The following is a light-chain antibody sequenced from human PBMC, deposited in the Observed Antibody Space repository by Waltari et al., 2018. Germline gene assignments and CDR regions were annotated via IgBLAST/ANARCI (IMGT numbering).Light chain of an antibody. Sequence: DIQMTQSPSSLSASVGDRVTITCRAGQSISSYLNWYQQKPGKAPKLLIYAASSLQSGVPSRFSDSGSGTDFTLTISSLQPEDFATYYCQQSYSTLPLTFGGGTKVEIK. CDR2: AAS. CDR3: QQSYSTLPLT. CDR1: QSISSY. J-gene: IGKJ4*01. V-gene: IGKV1-39*01.